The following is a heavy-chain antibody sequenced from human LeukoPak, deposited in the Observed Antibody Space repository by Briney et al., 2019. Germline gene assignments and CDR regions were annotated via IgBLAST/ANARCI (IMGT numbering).Heavy chain of an antibody. CDR3: AQQVGYCSSGSCYFTY. CDR2: ISNTGGST. V-gene: IGHV3-23*01. D-gene: IGHD2-15*01. CDR1: GFSFNTYA. J-gene: IGHJ1*01. Sequence: GGSLRLSCAASGFSFNTYAMRGVRQAPVKGLEWVSAISNTGGSTYYADSVKGRFTISRDKSKYTLSLQMNSLRAEDTAVYYCAQQVGYCSSGSCYFTYWGQGTLVTVSS.